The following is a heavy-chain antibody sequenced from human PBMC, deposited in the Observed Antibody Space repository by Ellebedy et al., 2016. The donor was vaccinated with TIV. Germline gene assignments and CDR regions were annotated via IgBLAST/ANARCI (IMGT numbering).Heavy chain of an antibody. V-gene: IGHV3-13*04. CDR2: IGRAGDT. J-gene: IGHJ2*01. Sequence: GESLKISCAASGFTFSSSDLHWVRQATGTGLEWVSAIGRAGDTYYPASVKGRFTISRDNARNSLYLQMNSLTVGDTAVYYCVRETRDVGGAGGDWYFDLWGRGTLVTVSS. D-gene: IGHD6-13*01. CDR3: VRETRDVGGAGGDWYFDL. CDR1: GFTFSSSD.